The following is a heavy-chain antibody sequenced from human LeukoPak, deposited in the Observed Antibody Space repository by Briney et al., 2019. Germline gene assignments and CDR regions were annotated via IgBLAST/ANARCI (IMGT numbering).Heavy chain of an antibody. CDR3: ARDPGYSYGHDY. CDR2: ISSSSSYI. J-gene: IGHJ4*02. D-gene: IGHD5-18*01. CDR1: GFTFSSYS. Sequence: GGSLRLSCAASGFTFSSYSMNWVRQAPGKGLEWVSSISSSSSYIYYADSVKGRFTISRDNAKNSLYLQMNSLRAEDTAVYYCARDPGYSYGHDYWGQGTLVTVPS. V-gene: IGHV3-21*01.